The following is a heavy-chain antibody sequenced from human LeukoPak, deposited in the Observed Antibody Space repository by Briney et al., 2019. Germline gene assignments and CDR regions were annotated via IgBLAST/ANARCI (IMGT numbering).Heavy chain of an antibody. CDR3: AKGVDILTGYYVYYFDY. V-gene: IGHV3-23*01. CDR2: ISGSGGST. J-gene: IGHJ4*02. CDR1: GFTFSSYA. Sequence: GGSLRLSCAASGFTFSSYAMSWVRQAPGKGLEWVSAISGSGGSTYYADSVKGRFTIPRDNSKNTLYLQMNSLRAEDTAVYYCAKGVDILTGYYVYYFDYWGQGTLVTVSS. D-gene: IGHD3-9*01.